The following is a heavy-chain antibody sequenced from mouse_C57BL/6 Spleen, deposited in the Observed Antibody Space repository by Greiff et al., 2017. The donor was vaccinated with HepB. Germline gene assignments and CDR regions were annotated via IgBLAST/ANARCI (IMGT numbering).Heavy chain of an antibody. Sequence: VKLMESGAELVKPGASVKMSCKASGYTFTTYPIEWMKQNHGKSLEWIGNFHPYNDDTKYNEKFKGKATLTVEKSSSTVYLELSRLTSDDSAVYYCARGGKGPYDAMDYWGQGTSVTVSS. V-gene: IGHV1-47*01. CDR2: FHPYNDDT. J-gene: IGHJ4*01. CDR1: GYTFTTYP. CDR3: ARGGKGPYDAMDY.